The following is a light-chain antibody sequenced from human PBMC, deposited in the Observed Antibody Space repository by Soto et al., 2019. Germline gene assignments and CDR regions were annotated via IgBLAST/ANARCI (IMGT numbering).Light chain of an antibody. CDR3: SSYTSSSTRV. CDR1: SSDVGGYNY. V-gene: IGLV2-14*01. CDR2: EVT. Sequence: ALNQPASVSGSPGQSIAISCTGSSSDVGGYNYVSWYQQHPGKAPQLIIYEVTNRPSGVSNRFSGSKSGNTASLTISGLQAEDEADYYCSSYTSSSTRVFGTGTKVTVL. J-gene: IGLJ1*01.